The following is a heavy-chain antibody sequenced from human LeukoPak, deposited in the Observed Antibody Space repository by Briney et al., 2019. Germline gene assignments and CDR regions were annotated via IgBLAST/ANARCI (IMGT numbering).Heavy chain of an antibody. Sequence: GGSLRPSCAASGFTFSSYGMHWVRQAPGKGLEWVAFIRSDGSNKYYADSVKGRFTISRDNSKNTLYLQMNSLRAEDTAVYYCAKDRKSVALDYWGQGTLVTVSS. J-gene: IGHJ4*02. CDR2: IRSDGSNK. CDR1: GFTFSSYG. D-gene: IGHD2-15*01. CDR3: AKDRKSVALDY. V-gene: IGHV3-30*02.